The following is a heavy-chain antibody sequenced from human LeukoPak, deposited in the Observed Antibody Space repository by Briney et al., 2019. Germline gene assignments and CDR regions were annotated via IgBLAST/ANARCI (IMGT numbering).Heavy chain of an antibody. Sequence: PSETLSLTCTVSGGSISSSSYYWGWIRQPPGKGLEWIGSIYYSGSTYYNPSLKSRVTISVDTSKNQFSLKLSSVTAADTAVYYCARHIIVGPTDYFDYWGQGTLVTVSS. CDR3: ARHIIVGPTDYFDY. V-gene: IGHV4-39*01. D-gene: IGHD1-26*01. J-gene: IGHJ4*02. CDR1: GGSISSSSYY. CDR2: IYYSGST.